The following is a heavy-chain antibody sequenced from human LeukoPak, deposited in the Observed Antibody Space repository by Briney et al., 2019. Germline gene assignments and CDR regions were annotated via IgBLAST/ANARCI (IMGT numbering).Heavy chain of an antibody. CDR3: ARHLVVGRFDP. CDR1: GGSLNSNSFY. J-gene: IGHJ5*02. CDR2: IYFTGST. Sequence: SETLSLTCTVSGGSLNSNSFYWGWIRDPPGKELEWIGSIYFTGSTYYNPSLKSRVIISVDTSKNQFSLKLRSMTAADTAVYYCARHLVVGRFDPWGQGTLVTVSS. D-gene: IGHD3-10*01. V-gene: IGHV4-39*01.